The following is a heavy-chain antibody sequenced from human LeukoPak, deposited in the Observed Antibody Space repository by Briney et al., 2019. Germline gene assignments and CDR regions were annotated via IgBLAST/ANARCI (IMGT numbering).Heavy chain of an antibody. CDR3: SRPVGATYYFDY. Sequence: GGSHRLPRKVSVFLFRHFAMIWFPQAPGKGWEGVGFSRSETYGGTTESAASVRGRFTISRDDSTSIAYLQMNSLKNEDTALYYCSRPVGATYYFDYWGQGTLVTVSS. V-gene: IGHV3-49*03. CDR2: SRSETYGGTT. J-gene: IGHJ4*02. CDR1: VFLFRHFA. D-gene: IGHD1-26*01.